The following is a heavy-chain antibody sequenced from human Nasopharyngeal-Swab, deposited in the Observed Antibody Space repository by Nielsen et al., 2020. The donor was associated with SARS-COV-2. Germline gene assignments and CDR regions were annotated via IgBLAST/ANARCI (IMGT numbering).Heavy chain of an antibody. V-gene: IGHV3-53*01. CDR2: IYSGGNT. D-gene: IGHD1-14*01. CDR1: GFTVSSNY. CDR3: ARGVNPPPDY. J-gene: IGHJ4*02. Sequence: LKISGAASGFTVSSNYMTWVRQAPGKGLEWVSIIYSGGNTYHADSVKGRFTISRDNSKNTLFLQMNSLRADDTAVYYCARGVNPPPDYWGQGTLVIVSS.